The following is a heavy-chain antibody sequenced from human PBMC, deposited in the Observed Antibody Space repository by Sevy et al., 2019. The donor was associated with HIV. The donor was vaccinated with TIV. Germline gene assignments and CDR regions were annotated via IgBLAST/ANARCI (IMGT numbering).Heavy chain of an antibody. Sequence: SETLSLTCTVSGGSISSGDYYWSWIRQPPGKGLEWIGYIYYSGSTYYNPSLKSRVTISVDTSKNKFSLKLSSVTAADTAVYYCARHLRFLEWLPWYFDLWGRGTLVTVSS. D-gene: IGHD3-3*01. J-gene: IGHJ2*01. V-gene: IGHV4-30-4*01. CDR3: ARHLRFLEWLPWYFDL. CDR2: IYYSGST. CDR1: GGSISSGDYY.